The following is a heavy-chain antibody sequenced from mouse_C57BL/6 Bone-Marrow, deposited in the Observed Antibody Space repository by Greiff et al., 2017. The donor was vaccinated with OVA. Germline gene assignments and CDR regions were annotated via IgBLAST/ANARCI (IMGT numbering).Heavy chain of an antibody. CDR1: GYTFTDYY. CDR3: ARSEGSFAY. V-gene: IGHV1-19*01. CDR2: INPYNGGT. Sequence: EVQLQQSGPVLVKPGASVKMSCKASGYTFTDYYMNWVKQSHGKSLEWIGVINPYNGGTSYNQKFKGKATLTVDQSSSTAYMELNSLTSADSAVYYCARSEGSFAYWGQGTLVTVSA. J-gene: IGHJ3*01.